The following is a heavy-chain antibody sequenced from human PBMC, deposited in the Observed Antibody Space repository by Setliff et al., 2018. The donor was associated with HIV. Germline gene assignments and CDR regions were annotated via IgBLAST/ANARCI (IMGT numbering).Heavy chain of an antibody. CDR3: ARELLRSWDGSENSYKPYYFDY. CDR1: GAPFNGYY. CDR2: IYYNGNA. Sequence: SETLSLTCAVYGAPFNGYYWAWIRQSPAKGLEWVGYIYYNGNAYYNPSLKSRVTISVDRSKNQFSLKLSSVTAADTAVYYCARELLRSWDGSENSYKPYYFDYWGQGTLVTVS. J-gene: IGHJ4*02. V-gene: IGHV4-34*01. D-gene: IGHD3-10*01.